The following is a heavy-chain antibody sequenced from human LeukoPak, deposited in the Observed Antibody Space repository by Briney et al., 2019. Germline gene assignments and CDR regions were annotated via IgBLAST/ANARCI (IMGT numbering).Heavy chain of an antibody. J-gene: IGHJ4*02. V-gene: IGHV4-34*01. CDR2: INRNGNT. CDR1: DEPFSGYY. Sequence: SETLSLTCAISDEPFSGYYWGWIRQPPGKGLELIGEINRNGNTDYNPSLKSRVSMSIDTSKNQFSLKLISVTAADTAVYYCARLVPERFFQLNPEGYYDYWGQGTLVTVSS. D-gene: IGHD3-3*01. CDR3: ARLVPERFFQLNPEGYYDY.